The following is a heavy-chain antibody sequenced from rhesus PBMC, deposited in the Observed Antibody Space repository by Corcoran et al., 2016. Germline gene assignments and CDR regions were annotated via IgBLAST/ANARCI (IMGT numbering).Heavy chain of an antibody. D-gene: IGHD5-24*01. CDR2: INSGGGST. Sequence: EVQLVETGGGLVQPGGSLKLSCAASGFTFSSYCMSWVRQAPGKGLEWVSAINSGGGSTYYADSGKGRYTISRDNSKNSLSLQMNSLRAEDTVVYYCAKDKEPGTVSFDYWGQGVLVTVSS. CDR3: AKDKEPGTVSFDY. J-gene: IGHJ4*01. V-gene: IGHV3S5*01. CDR1: GFTFSSYC.